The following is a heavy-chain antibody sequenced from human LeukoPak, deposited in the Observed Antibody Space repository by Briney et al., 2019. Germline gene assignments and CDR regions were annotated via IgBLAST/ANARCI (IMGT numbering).Heavy chain of an antibody. V-gene: IGHV4-39*01. D-gene: IGHD1-26*01. CDR3: AGRGPVAGRIFWE. CDR2: IYYSGST. CDR1: GDSIYSTSYF. J-gene: IGHJ4*01. Sequence: SSETLSLTCTVSGDSIYSTSYFWGWIRQPPGKGLEWIGSIYYSGSTYYNPSLKSRVTISVDTSKNQFSLSLSSVTAADTAVYYCAGRGPVAGRIFWEWGQGTQVPVSS.